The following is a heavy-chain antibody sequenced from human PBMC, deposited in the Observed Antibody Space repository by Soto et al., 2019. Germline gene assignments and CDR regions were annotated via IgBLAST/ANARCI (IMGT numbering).Heavy chain of an antibody. J-gene: IGHJ6*02. V-gene: IGHV3-13*05. CDR3: ARTVRYFDWLDL. CDR1: GFTFRNYD. Sequence: EVQLVESGGGLVQPGGSLRLSCEASGFTFRNYDMHWVRQGTGKGLEWVSGISAAGDPDYADSVEGRFTTSRENAQNSFFLQMSSLTVGDTAVYYCARTVRYFDWLDLWGQGTTVIVSS. CDR2: ISAAGDP. D-gene: IGHD3-9*01.